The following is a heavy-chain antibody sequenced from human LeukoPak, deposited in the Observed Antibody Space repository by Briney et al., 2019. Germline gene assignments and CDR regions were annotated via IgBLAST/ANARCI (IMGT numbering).Heavy chain of an antibody. V-gene: IGHV3-30*18. J-gene: IGHJ4*02. CDR1: GFTFSSYG. CDR2: ISYDGSNK. D-gene: IGHD3-10*01. CDR3: AKDPPYYYGSGSYYNVY. Sequence: PGRSLRLSCAASGFTFSSYGMPWVRQAPGKGLEWVAVISYDGSNKYYADSVKGRFTISRDNSKNTLYLQMNSLRAEDTAVYYCAKDPPYYYGSGSYYNVYWGQGTLVTVSS.